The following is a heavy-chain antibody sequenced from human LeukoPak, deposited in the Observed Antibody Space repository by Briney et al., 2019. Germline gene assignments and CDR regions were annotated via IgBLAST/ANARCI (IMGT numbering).Heavy chain of an antibody. Sequence: AGGSPRLSCAASGLTFNNAWMSWVRQAPGKGLEWVGRIRSRSAGGTTDYGAPVKGRFTISRDDSKNTLYLQMNSLKTEDTAVYYCSTGGGTHDYWGQGTLVTVSS. CDR3: STGGGTHDY. J-gene: IGHJ4*02. D-gene: IGHD2-15*01. V-gene: IGHV3-15*01. CDR2: IRSRSAGGTT. CDR1: GLTFNNAW.